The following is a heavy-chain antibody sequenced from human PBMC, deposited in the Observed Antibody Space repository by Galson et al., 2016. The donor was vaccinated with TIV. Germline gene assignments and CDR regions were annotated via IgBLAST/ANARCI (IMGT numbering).Heavy chain of an antibody. V-gene: IGHV3-7*03. CDR3: ARVSSWYYVDF. J-gene: IGHJ4*02. CDR2: IKEDGREE. D-gene: IGHD6-13*01. CDR1: GFTFSDYW. Sequence: SLRLSCAASGFTFSDYWMTWVRLTPGKGLEWVANIKEDGREEYYVDSVTGRFTVSRDNARNSLFLQMTSLRAEDTAIYYCARVSSWYYVDFWGQGTLITVSS.